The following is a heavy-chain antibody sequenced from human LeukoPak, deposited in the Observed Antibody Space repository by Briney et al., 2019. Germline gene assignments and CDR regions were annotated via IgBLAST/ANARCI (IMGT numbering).Heavy chain of an antibody. CDR1: GGSFSGYY. CDR2: INHSGST. J-gene: IGHJ2*01. V-gene: IGHV4-34*01. Sequence: SETLSLTCAVYGGSFSGYYWSWIRQPPGKGLEWIGEINHSGSTNYNPSLKSRVTISVDTSKNQFSLKLSSVTAADTAVYYCARAMKGYSSSWYVSGWYFDLWGRGTLVTVS. D-gene: IGHD6-13*01. CDR3: ARAMKGYSSSWYVSGWYFDL.